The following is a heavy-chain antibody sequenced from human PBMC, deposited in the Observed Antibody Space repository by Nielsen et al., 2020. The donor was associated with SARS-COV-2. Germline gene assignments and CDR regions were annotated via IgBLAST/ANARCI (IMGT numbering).Heavy chain of an antibody. Sequence: ASVKVSCKASGYRFTTLGIAWVRQARGQGLEWMGWISTSSGDTAYAPSLQGRVSMTTDASTNTASLELNSLRPDDTALYYCARASGSGRGMDVWGQGTMVTVS. CDR1: GYRFTTLG. CDR3: ARASGSGRGMDV. V-gene: IGHV1-18*01. J-gene: IGHJ6*02. D-gene: IGHD3-10*01. CDR2: ISTSSGDT.